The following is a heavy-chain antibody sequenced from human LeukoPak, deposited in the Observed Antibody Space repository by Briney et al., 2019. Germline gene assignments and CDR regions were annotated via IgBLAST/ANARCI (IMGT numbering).Heavy chain of an antibody. V-gene: IGHV1-2*02. D-gene: IGHD2-8*01. Sequence: ASVKVSCKASGYTFTGYYMHWVRQAPGQGLEWMGSINPDSGDTNYAQNLQGRVNMTRDTSINTAYLDLSRLRSDDTAVYYCAIMGDTFDIWGQGTKVTVSS. CDR3: AIMGDTFDI. CDR2: INPDSGDT. CDR1: GYTFTGYY. J-gene: IGHJ3*02.